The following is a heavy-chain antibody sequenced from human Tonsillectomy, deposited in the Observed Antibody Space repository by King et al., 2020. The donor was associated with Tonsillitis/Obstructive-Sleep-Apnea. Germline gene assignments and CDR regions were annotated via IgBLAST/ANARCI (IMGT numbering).Heavy chain of an antibody. CDR1: GFTFSSYA. J-gene: IGHJ3*02. D-gene: IGHD6-19*01. CDR2: ISYDGSNK. CDR3: ARDRSSGWYDAFDI. V-gene: IGHV3-30*04. Sequence: QLVQSGGGVVQPGRSLRLSCAASGFTFSSYAMHWVRQAPGKGLEWVAVISYDGSNKYYADYVKGRFTISRDNSKKTLYLQMNSLRAEDTAVYYCARDRSSGWYDAFDIWGQGTMVTVSS.